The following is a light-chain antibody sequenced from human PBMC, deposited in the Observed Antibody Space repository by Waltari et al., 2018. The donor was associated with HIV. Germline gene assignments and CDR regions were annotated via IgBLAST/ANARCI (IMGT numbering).Light chain of an antibody. CDR3: QSAHNSDVI. Sequence: SSELTQTPSVSVPPRQMAKIMCSGVTLPRNYVYWYQQKAGQAPVMIIFQDTKRPADIPARFSASSAGTTATLTIIGVQAEDEADYFCQSAHNSDVIFGGGTKLTVL. V-gene: IGLV3-25*03. CDR1: TLPRNY. J-gene: IGLJ2*01. CDR2: QDT.